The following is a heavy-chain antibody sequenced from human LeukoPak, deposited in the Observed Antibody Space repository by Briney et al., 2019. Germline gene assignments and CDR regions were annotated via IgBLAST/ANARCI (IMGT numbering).Heavy chain of an antibody. CDR2: ISPSSSDI. D-gene: IGHD5-18*01. CDR1: GFTFSSYS. Sequence: GGSLRLSCAASGFTFSSYSMNWVRQAPGKGLQWVSYISPSSSDIHYADSVRGRFTISRDNAKNSLYLQMNSLRAEDTAVYYCATDRGYSFDYWGQGTLVTVSS. V-gene: IGHV3-21*05. J-gene: IGHJ4*02. CDR3: ATDRGYSFDY.